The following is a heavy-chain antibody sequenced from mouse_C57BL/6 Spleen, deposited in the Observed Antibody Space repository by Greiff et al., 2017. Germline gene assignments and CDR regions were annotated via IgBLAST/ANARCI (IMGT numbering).Heavy chain of an antibody. CDR2: IDPETGGT. D-gene: IGHD1-1*01. CDR3: TRRGKITTVVGYFDY. Sequence: QVQLQQSGAELVRPGASVTLSCKASGYTFTDYEMHWVKQTPVHGLEWIGAIDPETGGTAYNQKFKGKAILTADKSSSTAYMELRSLTSEDSAVYYCTRRGKITTVVGYFDYWGQGTTLTVSS. J-gene: IGHJ2*01. CDR1: GYTFTDYE. V-gene: IGHV1-15*01.